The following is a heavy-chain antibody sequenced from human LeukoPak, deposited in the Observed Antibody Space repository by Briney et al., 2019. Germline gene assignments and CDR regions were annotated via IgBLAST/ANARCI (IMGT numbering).Heavy chain of an antibody. CDR3: VRVVTRVIFDY. CDR2: IRSKAYGVTT. J-gene: IGHJ4*02. CDR1: GFTFGDYX. V-gene: IGHV3-49*04. Sequence: QPGRSXXXXXXXXGFTFGDYXMSWGGQAPGKXVEGVGFIRSKAYGVTTEYAAPGKVKLTISRDESKSIAYLQMNSLKTEDTAVYYCVRVVTRVIFDYWGQGTLVTVSS. D-gene: IGHD5-18*01.